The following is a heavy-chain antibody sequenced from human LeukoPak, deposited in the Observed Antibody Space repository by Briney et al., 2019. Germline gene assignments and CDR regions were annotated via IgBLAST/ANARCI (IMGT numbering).Heavy chain of an antibody. Sequence: GRSLRLSCAASGFTFSSYGMHWVRQAPGKGLEWVAVISYDGSNKYYADSVKGRFTISRDNAKSSLSLQMNSLRAEDTAVYYCARALSPWVPAAIYWGQGTLVTVSS. CDR3: ARALSPWVPAAIY. V-gene: IGHV3-30*03. D-gene: IGHD2-2*01. J-gene: IGHJ4*02. CDR1: GFTFSSYG. CDR2: ISYDGSNK.